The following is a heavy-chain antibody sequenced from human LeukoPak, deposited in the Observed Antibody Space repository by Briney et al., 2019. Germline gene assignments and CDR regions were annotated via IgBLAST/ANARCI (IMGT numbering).Heavy chain of an antibody. CDR2: INPNSGGT. Sequence: ASVKVSCKASGYTFTGYYMHWVRQAPGQGLEWMGWINPNSGGTNYAQKFQGRVTMTRDTSISTAYMELSRLRSDDTAVYYCAREISDYCYYGMDVWGQGTTVTVSS. J-gene: IGHJ6*02. CDR3: AREISDYCYYGMDV. CDR1: GYTFTGYY. V-gene: IGHV1-2*02. D-gene: IGHD6-19*01.